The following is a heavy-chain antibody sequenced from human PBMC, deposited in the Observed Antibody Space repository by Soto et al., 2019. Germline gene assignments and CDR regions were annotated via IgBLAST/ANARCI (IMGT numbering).Heavy chain of an antibody. CDR1: GGSISGYY. CDR2: VYYSGRT. V-gene: IGHV4-59*08. J-gene: IGHJ5*02. Sequence: QVQLQESGPGLVKPSETLSLTCTVSGGSISGYYWSWIRQSPEKGLEWIGQVYYSGRTKYHPSLKSRVTISVDASKNQFSLNLWSVTAADPAVYYCAMAVTTLYYWFDPWGQGILVTVSS. CDR3: AMAVTTLYYWFDP. D-gene: IGHD4-4*01.